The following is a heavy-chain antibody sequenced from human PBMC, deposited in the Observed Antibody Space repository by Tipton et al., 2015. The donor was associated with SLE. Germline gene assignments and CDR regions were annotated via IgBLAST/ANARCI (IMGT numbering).Heavy chain of an antibody. V-gene: IGHV4-61*01. J-gene: IGHJ6*02. CDR1: GYSISSGYY. CDR2: IYYSGST. D-gene: IGHD6-19*01. Sequence: TLSLTCAVSGYSISSGYYWGWIRQPPGKGLEWIGYIYYSGSTNYNPSLKSRVTISVDTSKNQFSLKLSSVTAADTAVYYCARGTRIAVGLDVWGQGTTVTVSS. CDR3: ARGTRIAVGLDV.